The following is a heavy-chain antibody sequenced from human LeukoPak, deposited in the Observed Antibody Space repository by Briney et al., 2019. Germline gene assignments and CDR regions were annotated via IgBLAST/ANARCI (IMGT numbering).Heavy chain of an antibody. CDR3: ARAWIQLWHPYYYYGMDV. J-gene: IGHJ6*04. CDR2: ISSSSSYT. D-gene: IGHD5-18*01. CDR1: GFTFSDYY. Sequence: GGSLRPSCAASGFTFSDYYMSWIRQAPGKGLEWVSYISSSSSYTNYADSVKGRFTISRDNAKNSLYLQMNSLRAEDTAVYYCARAWIQLWHPYYYYGMDVWGKGTTVTVSS. V-gene: IGHV3-11*06.